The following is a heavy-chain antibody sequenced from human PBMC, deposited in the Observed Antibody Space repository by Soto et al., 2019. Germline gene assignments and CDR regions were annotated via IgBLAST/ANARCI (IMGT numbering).Heavy chain of an antibody. D-gene: IGHD2-2*01. CDR1: GYTFTSYA. CDR2: ISAYNGNT. J-gene: IGHJ5*02. V-gene: IGHV1-3*01. Sequence: ASVKVSCKASGYTFTSYAMHWVRQAPGQRLEWMGWISAYNGNTKYAQKLQGRVTMTTDTSTSTAYMELRSLRSDDTAVYYCARGWGYCSSTSCLEYNWFDPWGQGTLVTVSS. CDR3: ARGWGYCSSTSCLEYNWFDP.